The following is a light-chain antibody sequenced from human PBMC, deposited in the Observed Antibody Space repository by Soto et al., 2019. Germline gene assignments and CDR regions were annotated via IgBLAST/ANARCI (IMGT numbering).Light chain of an antibody. Sequence: QSALTQPASVSGSPGQSMTICCTGTSSDVGSYNYVSWYQQHPGQAPRLMIYDVSNRPSGVSNRYYGSKSGNTASLSISGRQAEDEADYYCSSSTRDNTGVFGGGTKVTVL. CDR2: DVS. CDR1: SSDVGSYNY. V-gene: IGLV2-14*03. J-gene: IGLJ2*01. CDR3: SSSTRDNTGV.